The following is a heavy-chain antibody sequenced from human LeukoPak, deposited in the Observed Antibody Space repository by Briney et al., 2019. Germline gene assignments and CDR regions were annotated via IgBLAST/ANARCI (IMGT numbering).Heavy chain of an antibody. J-gene: IGHJ4*02. CDR3: ARGGDYVWGSYRLAY. V-gene: IGHV4-59*01. CDR1: GGSISSYY. D-gene: IGHD3-16*02. Sequence: SETLSLTCTVSGGSISSYYWSWIRQPPGKGLEWIGYIYKSENTNYNPSLKSRVSISVDTSKNQLSLRLSSVTAADTAVYYCARGGDYVWGSYRLAYWGQGALVTVSS. CDR2: IYKSENT.